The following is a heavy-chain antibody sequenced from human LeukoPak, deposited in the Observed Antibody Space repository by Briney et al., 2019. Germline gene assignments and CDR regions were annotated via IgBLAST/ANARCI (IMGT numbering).Heavy chain of an antibody. CDR2: IYYSGST. Sequence: SETLSLTCTVSGGSISSSSYYWGWVRQPPGKGLEWIESIYYSGSTYYNPSLKRRLPISVDTSKNQFSLKLSSVTAADTAVYYCARLSSGWYGYWGQGTLVTVSS. J-gene: IGHJ4*02. CDR3: ARLSSGWYGY. D-gene: IGHD6-19*01. CDR1: GGSISSSSYY. V-gene: IGHV4-39*01.